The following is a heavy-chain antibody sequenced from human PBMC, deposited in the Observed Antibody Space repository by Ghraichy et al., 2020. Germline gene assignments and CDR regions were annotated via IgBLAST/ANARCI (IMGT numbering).Heavy chain of an antibody. CDR1: GGSFSGYY. Sequence: GSLRLSCAVYGGSFSGYYWSWIRQPPGKGLEWIGEINHSGSTNYNPSLKSRVTISVDTSKNQFSLKLSSVTAADTAVYYCARGLPIYYDFWSGYHIGLDVWCQGTTVTVSS. D-gene: IGHD3-3*01. J-gene: IGHJ6*02. CDR3: ARGLPIYYDFWSGYHIGLDV. V-gene: IGHV4-34*01. CDR2: INHSGST.